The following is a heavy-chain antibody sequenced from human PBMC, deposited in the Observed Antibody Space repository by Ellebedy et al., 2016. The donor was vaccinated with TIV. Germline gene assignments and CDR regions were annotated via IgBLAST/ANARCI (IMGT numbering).Heavy chain of an antibody. CDR2: IWYDGSNK. J-gene: IGHJ6*02. V-gene: IGHV3-33*08. CDR1: GFTFSNAW. D-gene: IGHD2-2*01. Sequence: GESLKISCAASGFTFSNAWMNWVRQAPGKGLEWVAVIWYDGSNKYYADSVKGRFTISRDNSKNTLYLQMNSLRAEDTAVYYCARAADPLYYYYGMDVWGQGTTVTVSS. CDR3: ARAADPLYYYYGMDV.